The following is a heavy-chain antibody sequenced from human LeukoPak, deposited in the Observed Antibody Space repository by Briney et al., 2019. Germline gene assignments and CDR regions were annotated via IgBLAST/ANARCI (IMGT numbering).Heavy chain of an antibody. J-gene: IGHJ4*02. Sequence: PGGSLTLSCAASGFTFSSYWMSWIRQPPGKGLEWIGYIYYSGSTNYNPSLKSRVTISVDTSKNQFSLKLSSVTAADTAVYYCARGQLATVAHFDYWGQGTLVTVSS. D-gene: IGHD4-23*01. CDR3: ARGQLATVAHFDY. CDR1: GFTFSSYW. V-gene: IGHV4-59*01. CDR2: IYYSGST.